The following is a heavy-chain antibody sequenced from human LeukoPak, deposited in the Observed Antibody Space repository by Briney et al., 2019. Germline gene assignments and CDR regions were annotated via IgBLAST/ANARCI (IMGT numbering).Heavy chain of an antibody. D-gene: IGHD6-13*01. CDR3: ARAGRSIAAAAWYFDY. J-gene: IGHJ4*02. V-gene: IGHV4-59*07. CDR1: GGSISSYN. Sequence: ADTLSLPCSVSGGSISSYNWSWIRHPPGKGLVGLGYICYSGSTNYNPSLKSRVTISVDTSKNQFSLKLSSLTAADTAVYYCARAGRSIAAAAWYFDYWGQGNRVPVSS. CDR2: ICYSGST.